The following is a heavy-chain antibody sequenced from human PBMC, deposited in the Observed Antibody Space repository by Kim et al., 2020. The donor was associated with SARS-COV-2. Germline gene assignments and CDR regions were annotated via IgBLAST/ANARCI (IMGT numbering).Heavy chain of an antibody. J-gene: IGHJ6*02. V-gene: IGHV1-69*13. CDR3: ARDRIVATPRGGYYYYGMDV. D-gene: IGHD5-12*01. Sequence: SVKVSCKASGGTFSSYAISWVRQAPGQGLEWMGGIIPIFGTANYAQKFQGRVTITADESTSTAYMELSSLRSEDTAVYYCARDRIVATPRGGYYYYGMDVWGQGTTVTVSS. CDR2: IIPIFGTA. CDR1: GGTFSSYA.